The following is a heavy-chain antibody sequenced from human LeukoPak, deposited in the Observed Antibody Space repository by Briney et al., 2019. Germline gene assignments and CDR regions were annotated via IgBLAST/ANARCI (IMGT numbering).Heavy chain of an antibody. Sequence: PSQTLSLTCAISGDSVSSNTTAWNWIRQSPSRGLEWLGRTYYRSKWYYEYAISVRSRITINPDTSKNQFSLQLNSVTPEDTAVYYCTKGYSMSYWGLGTLVIVSS. J-gene: IGHJ4*02. D-gene: IGHD6-13*01. CDR1: GDSVSSNTTA. CDR2: TYYRSKWYY. CDR3: TKGYSMSY. V-gene: IGHV6-1*01.